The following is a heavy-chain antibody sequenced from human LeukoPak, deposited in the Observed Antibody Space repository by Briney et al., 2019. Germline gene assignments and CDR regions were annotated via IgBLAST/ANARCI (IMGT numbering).Heavy chain of an antibody. CDR1: GFTFSSYR. CDR2: IKHDESEK. CDR3: ARVRTVTYYGMDV. J-gene: IGHJ6*04. Sequence: GGSLRLSCVASGFTFSSYRMSWVRQAPGKGLKWVANIKHDESEKYYVDSVKGRFTISRDNAKNSLYLQMNSLRAEDTAVYYCARVRTVTYYGMDVWGKGTTVTVSS. V-gene: IGHV3-7*03. D-gene: IGHD4-17*01.